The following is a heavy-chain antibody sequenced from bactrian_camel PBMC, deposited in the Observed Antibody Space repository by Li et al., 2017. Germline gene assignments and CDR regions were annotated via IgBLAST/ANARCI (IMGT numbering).Heavy chain of an antibody. D-gene: IGHD4*01. V-gene: IGHV3S6*01. Sequence: HVQLVESGGGLVQPGESLRLSCLASGITFSRHDMSWVRQAPGKGVEWVAGITSLPSLFRAASYADSVKGRLTISKDNAKNTLYLQMNNLQPEDTAVYLCAARPTNTRDCVAGGRVEFGYWGQGTQVTVS. CDR3: AARPTNTRDCVAGGRVEFGY. CDR2: ITSLPSLFRAA. J-gene: IGHJ4*01. CDR1: GITFSRHD.